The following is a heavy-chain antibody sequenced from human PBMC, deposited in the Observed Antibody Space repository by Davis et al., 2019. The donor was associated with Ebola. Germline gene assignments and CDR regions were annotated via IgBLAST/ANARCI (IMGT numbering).Heavy chain of an antibody. J-gene: IGHJ4*02. CDR3: TREEGGSSGY. CDR1: GFTFGAYA. D-gene: IGHD1-26*01. V-gene: IGHV3-49*04. CDR2: IRSKAYGGTA. Sequence: GGSLRLSCTAPGFTFGAYAMSWVRQAPGKGLEWVGFIRSKAYGGTAEYAASVKGRFTISRDDSKSIAYLQMNSLKTEDTAVYYCTREEGGSSGYWGQGTLVTVSS.